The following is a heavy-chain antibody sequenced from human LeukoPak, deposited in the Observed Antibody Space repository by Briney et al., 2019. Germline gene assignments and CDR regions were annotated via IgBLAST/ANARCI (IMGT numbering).Heavy chain of an antibody. D-gene: IGHD4-17*01. CDR1: GGSVSSGSYY. CDR3: ARDSTTVMADY. CDR2: IYYSGST. J-gene: IGHJ4*02. Sequence: PSETLSLTCTVSGGSVSSGSYYWSWIRQPPGKGLEWIGYIYYSGSTNYNPSLKSRVTISVDTSKNQFSLKLSSVTAAGTAVYYCARDSTTVMADYWGQGTLVTVSS. V-gene: IGHV4-61*01.